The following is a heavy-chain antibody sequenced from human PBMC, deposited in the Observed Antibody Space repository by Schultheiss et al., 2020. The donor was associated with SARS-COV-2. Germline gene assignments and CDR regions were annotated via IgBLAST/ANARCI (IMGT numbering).Heavy chain of an antibody. J-gene: IGHJ6*02. CDR2: IKSKTDGGTT. Sequence: GGSLRLSCAASGFTFSNAWMSWVRQAPGKGLEWVGRIKSKTDGGTTDYAAPVKGRFTISRDDSKNTLYLQMNSLKTEDTAVYYCTTDIFGSSGMYGMDVWGQWTTVTGSS. CDR1: GFTFSNAW. V-gene: IGHV3-15*01. CDR3: TTDIFGSSGMYGMDV. D-gene: IGHD3-22*01.